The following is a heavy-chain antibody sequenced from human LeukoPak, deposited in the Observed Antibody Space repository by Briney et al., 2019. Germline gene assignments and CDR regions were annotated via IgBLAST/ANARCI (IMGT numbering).Heavy chain of an antibody. Sequence: SGGSLRLSCAASGFTFSSYAMHWVRQAPGKGLEYVSAISSNGGSTYYANSVKGRFTISRDNSKNTLYLQMGSLRAEDMAVYYCARGLPFWSGYYGQPYYFDYWGQGTLVTVSS. V-gene: IGHV3-64*01. CDR3: ARGLPFWSGYYGQPYYFDY. D-gene: IGHD3-3*01. CDR1: GFTFSSYA. J-gene: IGHJ4*02. CDR2: ISSNGGST.